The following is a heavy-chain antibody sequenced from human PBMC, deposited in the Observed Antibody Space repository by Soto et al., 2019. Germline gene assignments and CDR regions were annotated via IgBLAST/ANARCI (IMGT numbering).Heavy chain of an antibody. J-gene: IGHJ1*01. D-gene: IGHD4-17*01. CDR1: GGSISSGGYS. CDR2: IYHSGST. Sequence: SETLSLTCAVSGGSISSGGYSWSWIRQPPGKGLEWIGYIYHSGSTYYNPSLKSRVTISVDRSKNQFSLKLSSVTAAYTAVYYCARGPVTTGCFQHWGQGTLVTVSS. V-gene: IGHV4-30-2*01. CDR3: ARGPVTTGCFQH.